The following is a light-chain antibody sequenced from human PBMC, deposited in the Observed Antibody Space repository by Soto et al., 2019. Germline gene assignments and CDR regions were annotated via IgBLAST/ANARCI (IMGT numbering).Light chain of an antibody. CDR3: QHYGTGRT. J-gene: IGKJ1*01. Sequence: ELVLTQSPGPLSLSPGERATLSCRASQSISSSYLAWYQHKPGQPPRLLMYAASSRATGTPDRFSGSGSWTDYTRTISRLEPADFAVYYCQHYGTGRTFGQGTKMEIK. CDR2: AAS. V-gene: IGKV3-20*01. CDR1: QSISSSY.